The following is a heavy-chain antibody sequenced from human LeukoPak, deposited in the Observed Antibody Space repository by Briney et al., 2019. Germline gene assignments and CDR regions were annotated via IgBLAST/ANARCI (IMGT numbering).Heavy chain of an antibody. CDR1: GGSISSYF. CDR2: IYTSGST. CDR3: AREIQRPVWFDP. Sequence: SETLSLTCTVSGGSISSYFWSWIRQPPGKGLEWIGRIYTSGSTNYNPSLKSRVTISVDTSKNQFSLKLSSVTAADTAVYYCAREIQRPVWFDPWGQGTLVTVSS. J-gene: IGHJ5*02. D-gene: IGHD5-18*01. V-gene: IGHV4-4*08.